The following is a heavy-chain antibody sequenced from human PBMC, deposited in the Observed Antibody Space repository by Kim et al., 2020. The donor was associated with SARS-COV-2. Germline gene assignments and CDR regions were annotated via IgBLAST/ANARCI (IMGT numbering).Heavy chain of an antibody. D-gene: IGHD1-26*01. J-gene: IGHJ5*02. Sequence: SVKVSCKASGGTFSSYAISWVRQAPGQGLEWMGGIIPIFGTANYAQKFQGRVTITADESTSTAYMELSSLRSEDTAVYYCARDGALAGALRRGYYNWFDPWGQGTLVTVSS. CDR3: ARDGALAGALRRGYYNWFDP. V-gene: IGHV1-69*13. CDR2: IIPIFGTA. CDR1: GGTFSSYA.